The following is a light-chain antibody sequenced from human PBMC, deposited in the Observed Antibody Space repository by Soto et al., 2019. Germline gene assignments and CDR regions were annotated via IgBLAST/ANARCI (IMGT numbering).Light chain of an antibody. Sequence: QSALTQPASVSGSPGQSVTISCTGTSSDVGGYDYVSWYQQHPGKAPKFMIYEVTKRPSGVSHRFSGSKSGNTASLTISGLQAEDEADYYCSSYTTTSTYVFGTGTKVTVL. J-gene: IGLJ1*01. CDR1: SSDVGGYDY. V-gene: IGLV2-14*01. CDR3: SSYTTTSTYV. CDR2: EVT.